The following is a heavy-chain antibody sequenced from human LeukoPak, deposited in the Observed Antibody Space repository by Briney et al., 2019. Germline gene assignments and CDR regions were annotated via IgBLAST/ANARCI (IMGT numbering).Heavy chain of an antibody. CDR1: GGTFSSYA. Sequence: SVKVSCKASGGTFSSYAISWVRQAPEQGLEWMGRIIPILGIANYAQKFQGRVTITADKSTSTAYMELSSLRSEDTAVYYCASVTYYYDSSGYYTPIKYYFDYWGQGTLVTVSS. J-gene: IGHJ4*02. CDR3: ASVTYYYDSSGYYTPIKYYFDY. CDR2: IIPILGIA. D-gene: IGHD3-22*01. V-gene: IGHV1-69*04.